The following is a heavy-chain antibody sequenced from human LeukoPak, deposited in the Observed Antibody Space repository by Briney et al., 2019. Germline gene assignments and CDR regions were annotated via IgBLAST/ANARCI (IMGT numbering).Heavy chain of an antibody. CDR3: ASSYYDILTGYYALYFDY. Sequence: PSETLSLTCTVSGGSISSSSYYWGWIRQPPGKGLVWIGSIYYSGSTYYNPSLKSRVTISVDTSKNQFSLKLSSVTAADTAVYYCASSYYDILTGYYALYFDYWGQGTLVTVSS. CDR2: IYYSGST. V-gene: IGHV4-39*01. J-gene: IGHJ4*02. CDR1: GGSISSSSYY. D-gene: IGHD3-9*01.